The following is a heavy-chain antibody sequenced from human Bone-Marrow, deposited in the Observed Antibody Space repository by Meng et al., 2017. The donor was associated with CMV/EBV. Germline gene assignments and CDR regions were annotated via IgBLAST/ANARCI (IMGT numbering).Heavy chain of an antibody. CDR2: IRYDGSNK. CDR3: AKDLNYGGKVANYGMDV. J-gene: IGHJ6*02. Sequence: GGSLRLSCAASGFTFSSYEMNWVRQAPGKGLEWVAFIRYDGSNKYYADSVKGRFTISRDNSKNTLYLQMNSLRAEDTAVYYCAKDLNYGGKVANYGMDVWGQGTTVTVSS. CDR1: GFTFSSYE. V-gene: IGHV3-30*02. D-gene: IGHD4-23*01.